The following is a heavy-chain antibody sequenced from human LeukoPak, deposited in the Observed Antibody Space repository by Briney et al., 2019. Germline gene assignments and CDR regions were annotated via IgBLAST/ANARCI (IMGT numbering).Heavy chain of an antibody. J-gene: IGHJ4*02. CDR2: IRSSIYGGTP. CDR1: GFTFREFA. CDR3: SREWGNGNDLRPDS. Sequence: QPGRSLSLSCTSSGFTFREFAVSWFRQAPGKGLEWIDFIRSSIYGGTPRAAASVKGRFIFSRDDSKGVAYLRMNSLKTDDTAVYYCSREWGNGNDLRPDSWGQGTLVTVSS. D-gene: IGHD1-1*01. V-gene: IGHV3-49*03.